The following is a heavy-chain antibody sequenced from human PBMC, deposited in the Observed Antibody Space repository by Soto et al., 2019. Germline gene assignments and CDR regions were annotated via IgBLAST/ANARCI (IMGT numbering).Heavy chain of an antibody. Sequence: QLQLQESGPGLVKPSETLSLTCTVSGASIRSSTYQWGWIRQPPGGGLEWIGSAYYSESTYYSPSLKRRFTISVDTSKNQFSLKVSSVTAAGTAVDYCARPRNWKVDYWGQGTLVTVSS. CDR2: AYYSEST. CDR1: GASIRSSTYQ. D-gene: IGHD1-1*01. CDR3: ARPRNWKVDY. J-gene: IGHJ4*02. V-gene: IGHV4-39*01.